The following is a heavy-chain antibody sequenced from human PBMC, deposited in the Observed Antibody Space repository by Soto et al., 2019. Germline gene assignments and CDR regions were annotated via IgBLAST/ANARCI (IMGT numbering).Heavy chain of an antibody. J-gene: IGHJ4*02. CDR2: ISAYNGNT. CDR3: ARDIAVALIDY. CDR1: DYTFTSYG. D-gene: IGHD6-19*01. Sequence: QVQLVQSGAEVKKPGASLKVSCKASDYTFTSYGISSVRQAPGQGLEWMGWISAYNGNTKYAQKFQRRVTMTPDTSTSTAYMELRSLRADGTAVYYCARDIAVALIDYWGQGTLVTVSS. V-gene: IGHV1-18*01.